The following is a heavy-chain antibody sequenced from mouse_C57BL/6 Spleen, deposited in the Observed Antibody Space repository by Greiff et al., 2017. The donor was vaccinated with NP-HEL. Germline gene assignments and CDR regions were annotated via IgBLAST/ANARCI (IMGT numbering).Heavy chain of an antibody. CDR1: GYSFTSYY. J-gene: IGHJ3*01. V-gene: IGHV1-66*01. CDR3: ARVGDYGGEWFAY. Sequence: QVQLQQSGPELVKPGASVKISCKASGYSFTSYYIHWVKQRPGQGLEWIGWIYPGSGNTKYNEKFKGKATLTADTSSSTAYMQLSSLTSEDSAVYNCARVGDYGGEWFAYWGQGTLVTVSA. D-gene: IGHD2-4*01. CDR2: IYPGSGNT.